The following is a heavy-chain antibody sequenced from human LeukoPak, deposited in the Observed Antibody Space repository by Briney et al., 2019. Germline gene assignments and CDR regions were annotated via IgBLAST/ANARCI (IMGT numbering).Heavy chain of an antibody. CDR1: GFTFSSHG. V-gene: IGHV3-30*02. D-gene: IGHD3-9*01. Sequence: GGSLRLSCVASGFTFSSHGMHWVRQAPGRGLEWAAFIRNDGNNKYYADSVKGRFTISRDNSKNTLYVQMNSLRVQDTAMYFCVRDADWSFDYWGQGTLVTVSS. CDR3: VRDADWSFDY. J-gene: IGHJ4*02. CDR2: IRNDGNNK.